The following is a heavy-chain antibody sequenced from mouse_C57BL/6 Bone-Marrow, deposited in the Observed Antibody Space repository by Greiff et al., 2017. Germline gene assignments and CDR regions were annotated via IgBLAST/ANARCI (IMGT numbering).Heavy chain of an antibody. CDR2: ISDGGSYT. Sequence: EVMLVESGGGLVKPGGSLKLSCAASGFTFSSYAMSWVRQTPEKRLEWVATISDGGSYTYYPDNVKGRFTISRDNAKNNLYLQMSHLKSEDTAVYYCARGSDAMDYWGQGTSVTVSS. J-gene: IGHJ4*01. CDR3: ARGSDAMDY. CDR1: GFTFSSYA. V-gene: IGHV5-4*03.